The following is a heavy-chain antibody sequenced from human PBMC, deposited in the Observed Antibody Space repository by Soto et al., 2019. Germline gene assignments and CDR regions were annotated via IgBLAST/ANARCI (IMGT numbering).Heavy chain of an antibody. CDR2: IYYSGST. Sequence: QLQLQESGPGLVKPSETLSLTCTVSGGSISSSSYYWGWIRQPPGKGLEWIGSIYYSGSTYYNPSLKSRVTISVDTSKNQFSLKLSSVTAADTAVYYCAADPRRWFGELLSVVRWFDPWGQGTLVTVSS. D-gene: IGHD3-10*01. J-gene: IGHJ5*02. CDR3: AADPRRWFGELLSVVRWFDP. V-gene: IGHV4-39*01. CDR1: GGSISSSSYY.